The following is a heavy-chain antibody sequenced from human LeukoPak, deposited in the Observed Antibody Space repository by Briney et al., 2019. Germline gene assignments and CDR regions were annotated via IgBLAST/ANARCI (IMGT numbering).Heavy chain of an antibody. V-gene: IGHV3-48*04. CDR3: ARDGIMDN. J-gene: IGHJ4*02. Sequence: GGSLRLSCVASGIDFDTSRMNWVRQAPGKGLEWVSYISSNSSTIFYADSVKGRFTLSRDNARNSLYLQMNSLRAEDTAVYYCARDGIMDNWGQGTLVTVSS. CDR2: ISSNSSTI. CDR1: GIDFDTSR. D-gene: IGHD1-14*01.